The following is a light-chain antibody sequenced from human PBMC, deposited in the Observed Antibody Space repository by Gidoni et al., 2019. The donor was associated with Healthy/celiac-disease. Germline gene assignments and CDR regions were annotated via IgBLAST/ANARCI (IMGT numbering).Light chain of an antibody. CDR3: CSYAGRGV. Sequence: QSALTQPRSVSGSPGQSVTISCTGTSSDVGGYNYVSWYQQHPGKAPKLMIYDVSKRPSGVPDRFSGSKSGNTASLTISVLQAEDEADYYCCSYAGRGVFGGGTKLTVL. CDR1: SSDVGGYNY. J-gene: IGLJ2*01. V-gene: IGLV2-11*01. CDR2: DVS.